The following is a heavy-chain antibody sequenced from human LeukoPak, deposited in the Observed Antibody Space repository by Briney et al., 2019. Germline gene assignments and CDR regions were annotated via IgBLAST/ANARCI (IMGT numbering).Heavy chain of an antibody. D-gene: IGHD3-22*01. Sequence: GSLRLSCAASGFTFDDYGMSWVRQAPGKGLEWVSGINWNGGSTGYADSVKGRFTISRDNAKNSLYLQMNSLRAEDTAVYYCARDIRITMIVVVNDAFDIWGQGTMVTVSS. V-gene: IGHV3-20*04. CDR1: GFTFDDYG. CDR2: INWNGGST. J-gene: IGHJ3*02. CDR3: ARDIRITMIVVVNDAFDI.